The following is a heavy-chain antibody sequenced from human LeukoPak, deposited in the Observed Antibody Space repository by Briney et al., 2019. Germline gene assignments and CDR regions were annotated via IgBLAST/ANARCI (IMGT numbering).Heavy chain of an antibody. CDR1: GFTFSSYL. Sequence: GGSLRLSCAASGFTFSSYLMSWVRQAPGKGLEWVANIKQDGSEKYYVDSVKGRFTISRDNAKNSLYLQMNSLRAEDTAVYYCARETGYYDTNWGQGTLVTVSS. CDR2: IKQDGSEK. J-gene: IGHJ4*02. D-gene: IGHD3-22*01. V-gene: IGHV3-7*05. CDR3: ARETGYYDTN.